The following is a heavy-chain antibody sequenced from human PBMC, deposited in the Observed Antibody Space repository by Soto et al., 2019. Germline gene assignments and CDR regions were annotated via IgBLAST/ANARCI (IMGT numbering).Heavy chain of an antibody. CDR3: ARDSTSGLHEYYDFWSGYYTGDYYYGMDV. CDR2: IYTSGST. V-gene: IGHV4-4*07. CDR1: GGSISSYY. J-gene: IGHJ6*02. D-gene: IGHD3-3*01. Sequence: PSETLSLTCTVSGGSISSYYWSWIRQPAGKGLEWIGRIYTSGSTNYNPSLKSRVTMSVDTSKNQFSLKLSSVTAADAAVYYCARDSTSGLHEYYDFWSGYYTGDYYYGMDVWGQGTKVTVSS.